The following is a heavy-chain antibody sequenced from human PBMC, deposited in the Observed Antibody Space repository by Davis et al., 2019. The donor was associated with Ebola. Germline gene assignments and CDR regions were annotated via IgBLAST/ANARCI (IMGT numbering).Heavy chain of an antibody. V-gene: IGHV4-59*08. J-gene: IGHJ4*02. CDR2: IYYSGST. Sequence: SETLSLTCTVSGGSISSYYWSWIRQPPGKGLEWIGYIYYSGSTNHNPSLKSRVTISVDTSKNQFSLKLSSVTAADTAVYYCARLGPAAILGYWGQGTLVTVSS. D-gene: IGHD2-2*02. CDR1: GGSISSYY. CDR3: ARLGPAAILGY.